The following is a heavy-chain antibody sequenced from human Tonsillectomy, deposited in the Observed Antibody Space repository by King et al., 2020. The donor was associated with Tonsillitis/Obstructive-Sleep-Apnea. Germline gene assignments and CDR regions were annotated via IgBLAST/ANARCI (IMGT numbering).Heavy chain of an antibody. CDR3: ARDSGGGDYVTLDY. J-gene: IGHJ4*02. D-gene: IGHD4-17*01. Sequence: QLVQSGGGVVQPGRSLRLSCAASGFTLSNYAMYWVRQAPGKGLEWVAVIWDDESDTYYADPVNGRFTISRDKSKNTLYLQMNSLRAEDTAVYHCARDSGGGDYVTLDYWGQGTLVTVSS. V-gene: IGHV3-33*01. CDR2: IWDDESDT. CDR1: GFTLSNYA.